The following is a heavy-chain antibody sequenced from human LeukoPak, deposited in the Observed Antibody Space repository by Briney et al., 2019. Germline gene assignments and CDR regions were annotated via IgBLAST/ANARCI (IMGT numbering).Heavy chain of an antibody. CDR2: IIPIFGIV. CDR3: ARISFSYDSSGYYYKYFQH. D-gene: IGHD3-22*01. Sequence: SVKVSCKASGGTFSSYTINWVRQAPGQGLEWMGGIIPIFGIVNYAQEFQGRVTITADESTSTAYMELSSLRSEDTAVYYCARISFSYDSSGYYYKYFQHWGQGTLVTVSS. V-gene: IGHV1-69*13. J-gene: IGHJ1*01. CDR1: GGTFSSYT.